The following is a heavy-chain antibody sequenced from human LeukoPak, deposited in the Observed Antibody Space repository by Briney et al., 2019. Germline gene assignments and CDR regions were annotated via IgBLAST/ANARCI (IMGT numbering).Heavy chain of an antibody. CDR1: GGSFSGYY. CDR2: INHSGST. J-gene: IGHJ4*02. D-gene: IGHD3-22*01. Sequence: SETLSLTCAVYGGSFSGYYWSWIRQPPGKGLEWIGEINHSGSTNYNPSLKSRVTISVDTSKNQFSLKLSSVTAADTAVYYCARHLHDDYYDSSGVLYYFDYWGQGTLVTVSS. V-gene: IGHV4-34*01. CDR3: ARHLHDDYYDSSGVLYYFDY.